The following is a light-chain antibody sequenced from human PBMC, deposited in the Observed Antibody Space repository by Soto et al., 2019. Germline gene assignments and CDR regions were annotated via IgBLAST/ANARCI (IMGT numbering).Light chain of an antibody. CDR2: KDS. Sequence: SYELTQPPSVSVSPGQTARITCSGDALPKQYAYWYQQKPGQAPVLVIYKDSERPSGIPERFSGSSSGTTVTLTISGDQAEDEADYYCQSADSSGTYPVVFGGGTKVTVL. CDR1: ALPKQY. V-gene: IGLV3-25*03. CDR3: QSADSSGTYPVV. J-gene: IGLJ2*01.